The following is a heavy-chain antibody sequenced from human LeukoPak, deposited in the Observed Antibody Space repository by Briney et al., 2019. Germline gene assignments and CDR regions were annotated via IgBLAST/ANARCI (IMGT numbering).Heavy chain of an antibody. CDR3: ARSHYYGSGSVYGMDV. Sequence: ASVKVSCKASGYTFTGYYMHWVRQAPGQGLEWMGWINPTSGGTNYAQKFQGWVTMTRDTSISTAYMELSRLRSDDTAVYYCARSHYYGSGSVYGMDVWGKGTTATVSS. J-gene: IGHJ6*04. D-gene: IGHD3-10*01. CDR2: INPTSGGT. CDR1: GYTFTGYY. V-gene: IGHV1-2*04.